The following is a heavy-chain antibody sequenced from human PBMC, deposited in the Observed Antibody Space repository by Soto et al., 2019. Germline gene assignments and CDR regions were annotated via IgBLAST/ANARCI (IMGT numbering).Heavy chain of an antibody. J-gene: IGHJ3*02. D-gene: IGHD4-4*01. CDR2: IYYSGST. CDR3: ARGLFYSNYGDAFDI. Sequence: SETLSLTCTVSGGSISSYYWSWIRQPPGKGLEWIGYIYYSGSTNYNPSLKSRVTISVDTSKNQFSLKLSSVTAADTAVYYCARGLFYSNYGDAFDIWGQGTMVTVSS. V-gene: IGHV4-59*01. CDR1: GGSISSYY.